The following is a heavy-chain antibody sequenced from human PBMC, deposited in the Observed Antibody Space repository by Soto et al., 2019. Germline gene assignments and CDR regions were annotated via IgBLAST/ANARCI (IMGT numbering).Heavy chain of an antibody. Sequence: EVQLLESGGGLVQPGGSLRLSCAASGFTFSSYAMSWVRQAPGKWLEWVSAISGSGGSTYYADSVKGRFTISRDNSKNTLYLQMNSLRAEDTAVYYCAKDHRITIFGVVIMEPYYFDYWGQGTLVTVSS. CDR1: GFTFSSYA. D-gene: IGHD3-3*01. CDR2: ISGSGGST. J-gene: IGHJ4*02. V-gene: IGHV3-23*01. CDR3: AKDHRITIFGVVIMEPYYFDY.